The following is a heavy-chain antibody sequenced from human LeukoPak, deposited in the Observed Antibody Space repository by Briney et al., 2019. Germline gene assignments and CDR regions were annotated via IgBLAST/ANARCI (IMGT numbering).Heavy chain of an antibody. J-gene: IGHJ6*02. CDR2: IYYSGST. Sequence: KASETLSLTCTVSGVSISSGDYYWRWIRQPPGKGLEWIGYIYYSGSTYYNPSLKSRVTISVDTSKNQFSLKLSSVTAADTAVYYCARDIVVVPAATDPYYYYGMDVWGQGTTVTVSS. CDR3: ARDIVVVPAATDPYYYYGMDV. D-gene: IGHD2-2*01. V-gene: IGHV4-30-4*01. CDR1: GVSISSGDYY.